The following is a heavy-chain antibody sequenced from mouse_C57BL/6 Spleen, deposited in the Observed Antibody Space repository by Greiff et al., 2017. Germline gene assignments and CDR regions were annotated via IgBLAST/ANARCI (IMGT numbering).Heavy chain of an antibody. CDR2: IYPGDGDT. Sequence: VQLQQSGPELVKPGASVKISCKASGYAFSSSWMNWVKQRPGKGLEWIGRIYPGDGDTNYNGKFKGKATLTADKSSSTAYMQLSSLTSEDSAVYFCARPFYYDYDGFAYWGQWTLVTVSA. J-gene: IGHJ3*01. V-gene: IGHV1-82*01. D-gene: IGHD2-4*01. CDR1: GYAFSSSW. CDR3: ARPFYYDYDGFAY.